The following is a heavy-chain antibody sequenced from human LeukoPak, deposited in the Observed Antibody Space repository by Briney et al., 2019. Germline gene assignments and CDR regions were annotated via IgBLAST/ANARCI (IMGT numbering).Heavy chain of an antibody. CDR1: GFTFSSYG. CDR2: ISGSGGST. J-gene: IGHJ4*02. Sequence: PGGSLRLSCAASGFTFSSYGMSWVRQAPGKGLEWVSAISGSGGSTYYADSVKGRFTISRDNSRNTLYLQMNSLRAEDTAVYYCARDRSSIAALGGFDYWGQGTLVTVSS. D-gene: IGHD6-6*01. CDR3: ARDRSSIAALGGFDY. V-gene: IGHV3-23*01.